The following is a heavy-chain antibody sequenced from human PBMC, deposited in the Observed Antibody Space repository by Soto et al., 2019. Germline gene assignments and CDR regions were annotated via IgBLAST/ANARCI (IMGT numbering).Heavy chain of an antibody. J-gene: IGHJ5*02. D-gene: IGHD6-13*01. Sequence: EVQLVESGGGLVQPGRSLRLSCAASGFTFDDYAMHWVRQAPGKGLEWVSGISWNSGGIAYVDSVKGRFTISRDNAKKSLHLEMNSLRSDDTALYSCTTSLGPQLDSNWFDPWGPGTLVTVSS. CDR2: ISWNSGGI. V-gene: IGHV3-9*01. CDR1: GFTFDDYA. CDR3: TTSLGPQLDSNWFDP.